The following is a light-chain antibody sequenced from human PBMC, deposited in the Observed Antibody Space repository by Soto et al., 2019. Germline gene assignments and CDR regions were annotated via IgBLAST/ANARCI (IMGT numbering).Light chain of an antibody. CDR1: QSVDSR. CDR2: GAS. Sequence: ETVMTQSPAVLSVSPGERATLSCRASQSVDSRLAWYQQKPGQAPRLLIYGASTRATGIPARFSGSGSGTEFTLTISSRQSEDSAIDYCQQFSDSSPERTFGQGTKVEVK. V-gene: IGKV3-15*01. CDR3: QQFSDSSPERT. J-gene: IGKJ1*01.